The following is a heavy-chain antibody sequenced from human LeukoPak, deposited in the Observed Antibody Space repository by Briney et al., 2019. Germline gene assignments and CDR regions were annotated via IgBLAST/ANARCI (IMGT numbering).Heavy chain of an antibody. J-gene: IGHJ4*02. V-gene: IGHV3-7*01. D-gene: IGHD6-13*01. CDR3: KSGGAAPGSFDN. Sequence: PGGSLRLSCVAPGFIFSDYWMSWMRQAPGKGLEWVANIKYDGDEEYYVDSVKGRFTISRDNAKNSLYLQSNSLRVEDTAVYYCKSGGAAPGSFDNWGQGTLVTVSS. CDR2: IKYDGDEE. CDR1: GFIFSDYW.